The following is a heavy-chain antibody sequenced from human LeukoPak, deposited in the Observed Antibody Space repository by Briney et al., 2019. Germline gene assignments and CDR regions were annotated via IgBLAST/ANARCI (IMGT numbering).Heavy chain of an antibody. J-gene: IGHJ4*02. V-gene: IGHV1-69*04. D-gene: IGHD5-18*01. CDR3: APKGVYSYQFDY. CDR1: GGTFSSYA. Sequence: SVKVSCKASGGTFSSYAISWVRQAPGQGLEWMGRIIPILGIANYAQKFQGRVTITADKSTSTAYMELSSLRSEDTAVYYCAPKGVYSYQFDYWGQGTLVTVSS. CDR2: IIPILGIA.